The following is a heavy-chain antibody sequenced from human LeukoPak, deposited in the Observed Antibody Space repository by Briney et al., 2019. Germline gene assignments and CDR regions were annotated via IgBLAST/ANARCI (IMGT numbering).Heavy chain of an antibody. CDR3: ARGRTGYQLLPTKKDYSYYYMDV. Sequence: PSETLSLTCAVYGGSFSGYYWSWIRQPPGKGLEWIGEINHSGSTNYNPSLKSRVTISVDTSKNQFSLKLSSVTAADTAVYYCARGRTGYQLLPTKKDYSYYYMDVWDKGTTVTVSS. CDR2: INHSGST. D-gene: IGHD2-2*01. V-gene: IGHV4-34*01. J-gene: IGHJ6*03. CDR1: GGSFSGYY.